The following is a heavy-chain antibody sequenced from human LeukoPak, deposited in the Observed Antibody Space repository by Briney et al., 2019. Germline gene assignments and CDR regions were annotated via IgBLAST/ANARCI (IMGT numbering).Heavy chain of an antibody. J-gene: IGHJ6*03. Sequence: PGGSLRLSCAASGFTFSSYSMNWVRQAPGKGLEWVSSISSSSSYIYYADSVKGRFTISRDNAKNSLYLQMNSLRAEDTAVYYCARGSSRYYYMDVWGKGTTVTISS. CDR2: ISSSSSYI. CDR3: ARGSSRYYYMDV. D-gene: IGHD6-13*01. V-gene: IGHV3-21*04. CDR1: GFTFSSYS.